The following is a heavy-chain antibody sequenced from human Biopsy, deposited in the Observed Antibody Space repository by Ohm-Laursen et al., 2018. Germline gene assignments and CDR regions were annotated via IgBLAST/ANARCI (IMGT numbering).Heavy chain of an antibody. V-gene: IGHV3-9*01. CDR1: GFTFHTYV. CDR3: AKDRYPSSWHYYYGMDV. Sequence: SLRLSCAAFGFTFHTYVMYWVRQAPGKGLEWVSGISWNSDSIGYADSVKGRFTISRDNAKNSLYLQMNSLRSEDTALYYCAKDRYPSSWHYYYGMDVWGQGTTVTVSS. D-gene: IGHD6-13*01. CDR2: ISWNSDSI. J-gene: IGHJ6*02.